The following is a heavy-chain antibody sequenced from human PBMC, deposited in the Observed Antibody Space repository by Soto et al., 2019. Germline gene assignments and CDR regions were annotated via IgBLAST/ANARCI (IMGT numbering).Heavy chain of an antibody. D-gene: IGHD6-19*01. V-gene: IGHV3-30*03. CDR2: ISSDGSKK. Sequence: QVQLVESGGGVVQPGRSLRLSCAASGFTFSDCGMHWVRQAPGKGLEWVAVISSDGSKKYYVDSVEGRFTISRYNSKNTLFLQMDSLRGEDTAVYYCATDGPGKQSLVGYYFDYWGQGTLVTVSS. CDR1: GFTFSDCG. CDR3: ATDGPGKQSLVGYYFDY. J-gene: IGHJ4*02.